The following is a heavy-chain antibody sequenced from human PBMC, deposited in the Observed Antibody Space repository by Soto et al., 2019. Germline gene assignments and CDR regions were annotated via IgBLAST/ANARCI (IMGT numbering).Heavy chain of an antibody. V-gene: IGHV3-21*01. CDR2: ISSSSSYI. CDR3: ARDLVVVPAAKRGPNWFDP. CDR1: GFTFSSHS. J-gene: IGHJ5*02. D-gene: IGHD2-2*01. Sequence: PGGSLRLSCAASGFTFSSHSMNWVRQAPGKGLEWVSSISSSSSYIYYADSVKGRFTISRDNAKNSLYLQMNSLRAEDTAVYYCARDLVVVPAAKRGPNWFDPWGQGTLVTVSS.